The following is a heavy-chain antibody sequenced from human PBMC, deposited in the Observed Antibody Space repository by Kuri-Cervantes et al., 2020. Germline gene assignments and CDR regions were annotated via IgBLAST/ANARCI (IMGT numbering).Heavy chain of an antibody. CDR3: AKVSGAMATGPYYFDY. Sequence: GGSLRLSCAASGFTFSSYDMNWVRQAPGKGLQWAAGISESGAGTHYADSVKGRFTISRDNSKDTLYLQMNSLRAEDTAVYYCAKVSGAMATGPYYFDYWGQGTLVTVSS. D-gene: IGHD5-18*01. CDR1: GFTFSSYD. CDR2: ISESGAGT. J-gene: IGHJ4*02. V-gene: IGHV3-23*01.